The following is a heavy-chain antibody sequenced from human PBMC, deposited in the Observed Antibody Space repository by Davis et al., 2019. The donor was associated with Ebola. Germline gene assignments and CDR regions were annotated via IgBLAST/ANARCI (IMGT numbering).Heavy chain of an antibody. V-gene: IGHV4-59*13. D-gene: IGHD3-3*01. CDR1: GASIKSNN. J-gene: IGHJ6*02. Sequence: PSETLSLTCTVSGASIKSNNWSWIRQPPGKGLEWIGYIYNIGSTDYNPSLESRVTISFDTSKSQLSLKLTSVTAADTGVYYCAKFTSHWLWSPYGLDVWGRGTTVNVSS. CDR3: AKFTSHWLWSPYGLDV. CDR2: IYNIGST.